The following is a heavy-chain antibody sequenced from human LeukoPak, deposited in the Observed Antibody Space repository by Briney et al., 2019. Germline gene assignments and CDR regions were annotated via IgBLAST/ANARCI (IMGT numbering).Heavy chain of an antibody. CDR1: GFTFDDFV. CDR3: TRDKVSVAGYDC. V-gene: IGHV3-43*02. D-gene: IGHD6-19*01. CDR2: ISADGRTT. Sequence: GGSLRLSCSASGFTFDDFVMHWVRQAPGKGLEWVSLISADGRTTYYADSVRGRFNISRDNSKSSLHLQMNSLRAEDTALYWCTRDKVSVAGYDCWGQGTLVSVSS. J-gene: IGHJ4*02.